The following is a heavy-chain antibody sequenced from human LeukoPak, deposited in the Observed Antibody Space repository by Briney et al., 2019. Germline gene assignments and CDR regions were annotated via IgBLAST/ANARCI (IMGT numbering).Heavy chain of an antibody. D-gene: IGHD2/OR15-2a*01. Sequence: SETLSLTCTVSGGSISSYYWSWIRQPPGKGLEWIAYISDIGSINYNPSFKSRVTISLDTSKNQFSLKLSPVTAADTAVYYCAGHHPRNTVDFWGQGTLVTVSS. CDR2: ISDIGSI. CDR1: GGSISSYY. J-gene: IGHJ4*02. CDR3: AGHHPRNTVDF. V-gene: IGHV4-59*08.